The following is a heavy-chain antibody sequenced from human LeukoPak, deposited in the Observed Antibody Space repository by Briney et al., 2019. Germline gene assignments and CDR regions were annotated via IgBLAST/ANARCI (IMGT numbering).Heavy chain of an antibody. J-gene: IGHJ4*02. D-gene: IGHD2-2*01. CDR2: ISSSSSI. V-gene: IGHV3-48*04. Sequence: GGSLRLSCAASGFTFTSYSMYWVRQAPGKGLEWVSYISSSSSIYYADSVKGRFTISRDNAKNSLYLQMSSLRAEDTAVYYCAREYCSSASCHRNDYWGQGTLVTVSS. CDR3: AREYCSSASCHRNDY. CDR1: GFTFTSYS.